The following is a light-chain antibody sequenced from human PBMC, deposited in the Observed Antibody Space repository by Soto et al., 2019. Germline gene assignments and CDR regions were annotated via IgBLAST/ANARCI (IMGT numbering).Light chain of an antibody. CDR3: QQYDNSPIT. J-gene: IGKJ5*01. CDR2: GAS. CDR1: QSVSSY. V-gene: IGKV3-20*01. Sequence: VWTQSPVTLSLSPGERSTRSGRASQSVSSYLAWYQQKRGQASRLLIYGASSRATGIPDRFSGTGSETDFTLTISRLEPEDFAVYYCQQYDNSPITFGQGTRLEIK.